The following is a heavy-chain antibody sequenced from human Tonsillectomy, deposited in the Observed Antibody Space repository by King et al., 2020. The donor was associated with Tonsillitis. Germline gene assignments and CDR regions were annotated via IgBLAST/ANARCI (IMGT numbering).Heavy chain of an antibody. CDR3: SRPHVYITYASYYYYMDV. V-gene: IGHV3-48*01. J-gene: IGHJ6*03. CDR2: ISRNSTTM. Sequence: VQLVESGGDLVQPGGSLRLSCAAYGFTFSGYSMNWVRQAPGKGLEWVSYISRNSTTMYYADSVKGRFTISRDNAKNSLYLQMDSLRAEDTAVYYCSRPHVYITYASYYYYMDVWGSGTTVTVSS. D-gene: IGHD4-11*01. CDR1: GFTFSGYS.